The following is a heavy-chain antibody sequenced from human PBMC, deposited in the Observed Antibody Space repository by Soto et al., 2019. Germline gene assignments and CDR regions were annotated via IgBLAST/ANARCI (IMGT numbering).Heavy chain of an antibody. CDR3: AREGMEYDITETDGAFDI. V-gene: IGHV1-18*01. J-gene: IGHJ3*02. Sequence: ASVKVSCKASGYTFTSYGISWVRKAPGQRREWMGWISAYNGNTNYAQKLQGRVTMTTDTSTSTAYMELRSLRSDDTAVYYCAREGMEYDITETDGAFDIWGQGTMVTVSS. D-gene: IGHD3-9*01. CDR2: ISAYNGNT. CDR1: GYTFTSYG.